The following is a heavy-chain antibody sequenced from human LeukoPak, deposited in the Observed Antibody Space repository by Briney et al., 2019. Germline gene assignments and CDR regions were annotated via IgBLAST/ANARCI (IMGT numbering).Heavy chain of an antibody. Sequence: PSETLSLTCTVSGGSISSGSYYWSWIRQPAGKGLEWIGRIYTSGSTNYNPSLKSRVTISVDTSKNQFSLKLSSVTAADTAVYYCARDPRFGVTTTPLDPWGQGTLVTVSS. CDR3: ARDPRFGVTTTPLDP. CDR2: IYTSGST. V-gene: IGHV4-61*02. J-gene: IGHJ5*02. CDR1: GGSISSGSYY. D-gene: IGHD4-17*01.